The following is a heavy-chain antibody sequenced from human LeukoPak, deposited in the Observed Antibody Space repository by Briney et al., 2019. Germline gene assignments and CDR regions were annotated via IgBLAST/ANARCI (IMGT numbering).Heavy chain of an antibody. CDR3: AKDATTVVTFFDY. D-gene: IGHD4-23*01. CDR2: ISASGGST. Sequence: GSLRLSCAASGFTFSSYAMNWVRQAPGKGLEWVSGISASGGSTYYADSVKGRFTISRDNSKNTLYLQMNSLRAEDTAIYYCAKDATTVVTFFDYWGQGTLVTVSS. CDR1: GFTFSSYA. J-gene: IGHJ4*02. V-gene: IGHV3-23*01.